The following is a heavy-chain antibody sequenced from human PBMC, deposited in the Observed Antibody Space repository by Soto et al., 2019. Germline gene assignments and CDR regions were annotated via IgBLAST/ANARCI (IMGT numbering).Heavy chain of an antibody. CDR1: GDSVSSKSAA. V-gene: IGHV6-1*01. J-gene: IGHJ5*01. CDR3: TRALSGSYDS. D-gene: IGHD1-26*01. Sequence: SQTLSLTCAISGDSVSSKSAAWSWIRQSPSRGLEWLGGTYYRSKWSTDYAVSVKSRITINPDTSKNQFSLQLNSVTPEDTAVYYCTRALSGSYDSWGPGTLVTVSS. CDR2: TYYRSKWST.